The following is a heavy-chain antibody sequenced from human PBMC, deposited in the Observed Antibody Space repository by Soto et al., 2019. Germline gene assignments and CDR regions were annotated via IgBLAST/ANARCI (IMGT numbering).Heavy chain of an antibody. V-gene: IGHV3-73*02. D-gene: IGHD3-10*01. CDR3: TSPMVRGVMVY. J-gene: IGHJ4*02. Sequence: EVQLVESGGGLVQPGGSLKLSCAASGFTFSGSAMHWVRQASGKGLEWVGRIRSKANSYATAYAASVKGRFTISRDDSKNTAYLQMNSLKTEDTAVYYWTSPMVRGVMVYWGQGTLVTVSS. CDR2: IRSKANSYAT. CDR1: GFTFSGSA.